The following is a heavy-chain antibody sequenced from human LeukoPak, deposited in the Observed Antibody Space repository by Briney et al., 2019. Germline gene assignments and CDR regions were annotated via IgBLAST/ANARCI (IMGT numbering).Heavy chain of an antibody. D-gene: IGHD5-18*01. V-gene: IGHV3-33*06. Sequence: GGSLRLSCAASGFTFSSYGMHWVRQAPGKGLEWVAVIWYDGSNKFYADSVKGRFIISRDNSKNTLYLQMNSLRAEDTAVYYCAKEGIQLWTYDYWGQGTLVTVSS. J-gene: IGHJ4*02. CDR1: GFTFSSYG. CDR2: IWYDGSNK. CDR3: AKEGIQLWTYDY.